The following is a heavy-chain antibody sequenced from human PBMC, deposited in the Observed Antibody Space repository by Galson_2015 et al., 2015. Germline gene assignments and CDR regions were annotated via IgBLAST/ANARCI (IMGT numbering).Heavy chain of an antibody. CDR3: ARGGHRYNSDDHWYFDV. CDR2: VWHDGTKK. Sequence: SLRLSCAASGFTFSTYGMHWVRQAPGKGLEWVAVVWHDGTKKFYVDSVEGRFTISRDNSKRTLNLEMNSLRVEDTATYYCARGGHRYNSDDHWYFDVWGRGTLVSVSS. D-gene: IGHD6-25*01. CDR1: GFTFSTYG. V-gene: IGHV3-33*01. J-gene: IGHJ2*01.